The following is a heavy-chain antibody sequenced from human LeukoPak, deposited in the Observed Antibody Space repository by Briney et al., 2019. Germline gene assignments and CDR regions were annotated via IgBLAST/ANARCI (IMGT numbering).Heavy chain of an antibody. J-gene: IGHJ4*02. V-gene: IGHV4-61*01. CDR3: ARGSGSCGYLLRY. CDR2: IYYSGST. CDR1: GGSISSGSYY. D-gene: IGHD2-15*01. Sequence: SETLSLTCTVSGGSISSGSYYWSWIRQPPGKGLEWIGYIYYSGSTNYNPSLKSRVTISEDTSKNQFSLKLSSVTAADTAVYYCARGSGSCGYLLRYWGQGTLVTVSS.